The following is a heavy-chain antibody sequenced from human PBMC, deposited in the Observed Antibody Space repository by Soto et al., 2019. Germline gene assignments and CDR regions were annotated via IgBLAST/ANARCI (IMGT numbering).Heavy chain of an antibody. CDR1: GFPFTNYW. CDR3: ACWGHIGPVAPSDVDR. J-gene: IGHJ5*02. Sequence: GGSLRLSCAASGFPFTNYWMNWVRRTPGKGLMWVSRISPDGSDVGYADSVEGRFTVSRDNAKNTLYLQMHSLRAEDTAMYYCACWGHIGPVAPSDVDRWGQGTLVTVSS. CDR2: ISPDGSDV. D-gene: IGHD3-16*01. V-gene: IGHV3-74*01.